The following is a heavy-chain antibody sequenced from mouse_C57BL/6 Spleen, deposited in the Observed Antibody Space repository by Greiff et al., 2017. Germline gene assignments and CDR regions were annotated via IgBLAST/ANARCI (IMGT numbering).Heavy chain of an antibody. CDR2: IDPEDGET. J-gene: IGHJ2*01. V-gene: IGHV14-2*01. CDR1: GFNIKDYY. Sequence: EVQVVESGAELVKPGASVKLSCKASGFNIKDYYMHWVKQRTEQGLEWIGRIDPEDGETKYAPKFQGKATITADTSSNTAYLQLSSLTSEDPAVYYCARRDYYGSTLDYWGQGTTLTVSS. CDR3: ARRDYYGSTLDY. D-gene: IGHD1-1*01.